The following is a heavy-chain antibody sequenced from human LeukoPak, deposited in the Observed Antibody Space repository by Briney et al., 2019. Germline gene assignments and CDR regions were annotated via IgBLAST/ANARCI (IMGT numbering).Heavy chain of an antibody. CDR2: INAGNGNT. J-gene: IGHJ3*02. Sequence: ASVKVPCKAFGYTFTSNYMHWVRQAPGQRLEWMGRINAGNGNTKYSQEFQGRVTITRDTSASTAYMELSSLRSEDMAVYYCARGGRIRIFGEVIRTVKDDAFDIWGQGTMVTVSS. CDR1: GYTFTSNY. CDR3: ARGGRIRIFGEVIRTVKDDAFDI. D-gene: IGHD3-3*01. V-gene: IGHV1-3*03.